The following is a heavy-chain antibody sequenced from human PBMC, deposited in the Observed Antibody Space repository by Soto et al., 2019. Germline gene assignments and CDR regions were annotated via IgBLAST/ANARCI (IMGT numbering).Heavy chain of an antibody. Sequence: PGGSLRLSCTASGFIFSNYAMSWVRQAPGKGLEWVSAIGGNGADTCYADSVKGRFTISRDNSKNILYLQMNSLRAEDTAVYFCAIPSGLTVTGPDYWGQGTLVTVSS. D-gene: IGHD6-19*01. J-gene: IGHJ4*02. CDR3: AIPSGLTVTGPDY. CDR2: IGGNGADT. V-gene: IGHV3-23*01. CDR1: GFIFSNYA.